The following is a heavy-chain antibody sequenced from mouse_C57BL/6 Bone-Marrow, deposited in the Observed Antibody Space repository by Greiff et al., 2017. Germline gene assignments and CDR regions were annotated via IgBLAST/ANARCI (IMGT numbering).Heavy chain of an antibody. V-gene: IGHV1-64*01. CDR1: GYTFTSYW. D-gene: IGHD2-4*01. CDR2: IHPNSGST. CDR3: ARRGLRRRGYAMDY. J-gene: IGHJ4*01. Sequence: VQLQQPGAELVKPGASVKLSCKASGYTFTSYWMHWVKQRPGQGLEWIGMIHPNSGSTNYNEKFKSKATLTVDKSSSTAYMQLSSLTSEDSAVYYCARRGLRRRGYAMDYWGQGTSVTVSS.